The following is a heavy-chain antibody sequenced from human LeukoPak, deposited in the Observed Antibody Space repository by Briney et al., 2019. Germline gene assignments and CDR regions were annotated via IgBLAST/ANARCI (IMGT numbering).Heavy chain of an antibody. D-gene: IGHD1-26*01. Sequence: GGSLRLSCAASGFTFSSYAMRWVRQAPGKGLEWVSAISDSGGSTYYADSVKGRFTMSRDNSKNTLYLQTNSLRAEDTAVYYCAKRESGQGYGMDVWGQGTTVTVSS. CDR2: ISDSGGST. CDR3: AKRESGQGYGMDV. J-gene: IGHJ6*02. CDR1: GFTFSSYA. V-gene: IGHV3-23*01.